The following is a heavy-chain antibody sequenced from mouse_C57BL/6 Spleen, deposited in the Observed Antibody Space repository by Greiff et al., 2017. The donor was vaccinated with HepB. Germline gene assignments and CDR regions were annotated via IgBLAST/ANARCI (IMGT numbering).Heavy chain of an antibody. CDR3: TRWLPGAS. V-gene: IGHV1-15*01. D-gene: IGHD1-2*01. CDR1: GYTFSDYE. CDR2: IDPETGGT. Sequence: QVQLKQSGAELVRPGASVTLSCKASGYTFSDYEMHWVKQTPVHGLEWIGAIDPETGGTAYNQKFKGKAILTADKSSSTAYMELRSLTSEDSAVYYCTRWLPGASWGQGTLVTVSA. J-gene: IGHJ3*01.